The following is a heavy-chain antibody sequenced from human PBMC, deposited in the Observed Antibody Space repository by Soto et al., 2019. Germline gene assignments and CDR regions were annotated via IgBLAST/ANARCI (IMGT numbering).Heavy chain of an antibody. D-gene: IGHD1-26*01. CDR3: EGDRGSYWRRFDY. CDR1: GGSSSGYY. CDR2: INHSGNT. J-gene: IGHJ4*02. Sequence: SETLSLPCAVYGGSSSGYYWSWIRQPPGKGLEWIGEINHSGNTNYNPSLKSRVTISVDTSRNQFSLKLSSVTAADTAVYYCEGDRGSYWRRFDYWGQGTLVTVSS. V-gene: IGHV4-34*01.